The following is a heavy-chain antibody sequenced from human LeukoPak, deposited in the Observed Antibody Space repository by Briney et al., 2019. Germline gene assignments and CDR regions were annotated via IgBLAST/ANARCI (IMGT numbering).Heavy chain of an antibody. J-gene: IGHJ3*02. CDR2: INHSGST. CDR3: ARGRDQLVVVAARFNAFDI. Sequence: PSETLSLTCAVYGGSFSGYYWSWIRQPPGKGLEWIGEINHSGSTNYNPSLKSRVTISVDTSKNQFSLKLSSVTAADTAVYYCARGRDQLVVVAARFNAFDIWGQGTMVTVSS. CDR1: GGSFSGYY. V-gene: IGHV4-34*01. D-gene: IGHD2-15*01.